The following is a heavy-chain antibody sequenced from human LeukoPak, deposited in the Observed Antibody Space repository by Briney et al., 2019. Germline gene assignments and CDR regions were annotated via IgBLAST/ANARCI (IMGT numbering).Heavy chain of an antibody. CDR2: INPSGGST. J-gene: IGHJ6*03. D-gene: IGHD6-6*01. CDR1: GYTFTSYY. V-gene: IGHV1-46*01. CDR3: ARGQLVAARSYYYMDV. Sequence: GASVKVSCKASGYTFTSYYMHWVRQAPGQGLEWMGIINPSGGSTSYAQKFQGRVTMTRDMPTSTAYMELSSLRSEDMAVYYCARGQLVAARSYYYMDVWGKGTTVTVSS.